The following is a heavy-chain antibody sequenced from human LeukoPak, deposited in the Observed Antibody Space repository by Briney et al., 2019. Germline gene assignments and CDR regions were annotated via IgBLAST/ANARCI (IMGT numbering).Heavy chain of an antibody. CDR1: GFTFSNFA. CDR2: ITGGGTTT. Sequence: GGTLRLSCVASGFTFSNFAVMWVRQAPRHGLEFVAAITGGGTTTRYGDSVKGRFTISRDNSKDTLFLQMSSLRVEDTAQYFCARDPNGDYIGAFEFWGHGRGVTVSS. CDR3: ARDPNGDYIGAFEF. J-gene: IGHJ3*01. D-gene: IGHD4-17*01. V-gene: IGHV3-23*01.